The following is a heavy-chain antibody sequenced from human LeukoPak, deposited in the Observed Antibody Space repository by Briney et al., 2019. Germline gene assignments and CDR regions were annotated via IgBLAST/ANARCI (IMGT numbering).Heavy chain of an antibody. CDR1: GGSISSGSYY. J-gene: IGHJ4*02. CDR3: ARHGYGYNFDY. V-gene: IGHV4-61*02. CDR2: IYTSGST. Sequence: PSETLSLTCTVSGGSISSGSYYWSWIRQPAGKGLEWIGRIYTSGSTNYNPSLKSRVTISVDTSKNQFSLKLSSVTAPDTAVYYCARHGYGYNFDYWGQGTLVTVSS. D-gene: IGHD5-18*01.